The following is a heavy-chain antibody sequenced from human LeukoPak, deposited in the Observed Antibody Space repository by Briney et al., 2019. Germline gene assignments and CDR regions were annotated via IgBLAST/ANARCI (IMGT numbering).Heavy chain of an antibody. CDR3: ARESVAVSDFDY. J-gene: IGHJ4*02. D-gene: IGHD6-19*01. Sequence: SETLSLTCTVSGGSINSYYWTWIRQPAGKGLEWIGRIHINGNTNYSPSLKSRVTMSADTSKNQFSLKLSSVTAADTAVYYCARESVAVSDFDYWGQGTLVTVSS. CDR1: GGSINSYY. CDR2: IHINGNT. V-gene: IGHV4-4*07.